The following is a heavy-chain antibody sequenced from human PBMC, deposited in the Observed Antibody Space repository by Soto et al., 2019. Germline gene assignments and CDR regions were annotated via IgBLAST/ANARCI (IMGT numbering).Heavy chain of an antibody. Sequence: QVQLVQSGAEVKKPGASVKVSCKASGYTFTNYDINWVRQATGQGLEWMGWMNPNSGNTGYAQKLQGRVTMTRNTSRSTASMELSSLRSEDTAVYYCARGPMSCTSSSCPYFFDYWAQGTLVTVSS. CDR2: MNPNSGNT. CDR1: GYTFTNYD. V-gene: IGHV1-8*01. CDR3: ARGPMSCTSSSCPYFFDY. D-gene: IGHD2-2*01. J-gene: IGHJ4*02.